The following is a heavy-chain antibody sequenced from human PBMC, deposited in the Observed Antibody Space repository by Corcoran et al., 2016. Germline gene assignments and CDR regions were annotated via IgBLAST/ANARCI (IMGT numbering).Heavy chain of an antibody. CDR3: ARDEGDASSWVGPV. CDR1: GGSISSSSYY. J-gene: IGHJ6*02. V-gene: IGHV4-39*07. Sequence: QLQLQESGPGLVKPSETLSLTCTVSGGSISSSSYYWGWIRQPPGKGLEWIGSIYYSGSTYYNPSLKSRVTISVDTSKNQFSLKLSSVTAADTAVYYCARDEGDASSWVGPVWGQGTTVTVSS. D-gene: IGHD6-13*01. CDR2: IYYSGST.